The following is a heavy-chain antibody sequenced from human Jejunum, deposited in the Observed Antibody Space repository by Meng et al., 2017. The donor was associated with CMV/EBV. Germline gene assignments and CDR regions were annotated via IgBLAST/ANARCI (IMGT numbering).Heavy chain of an antibody. Sequence: FTFSSYGMHWVRQATGKGPVWVSRISTDGRSTTYADSVKGRFTISRDNAKNTLYLQMNSLRAEDTAVYYCATPSCGGHCPSSFDFWGQGTLVTVSS. CDR2: ISTDGRST. J-gene: IGHJ4*02. V-gene: IGHV3-74*01. CDR3: ATPSCGGHCPSSFDF. D-gene: IGHD2-21*01. CDR1: FTFSSYG.